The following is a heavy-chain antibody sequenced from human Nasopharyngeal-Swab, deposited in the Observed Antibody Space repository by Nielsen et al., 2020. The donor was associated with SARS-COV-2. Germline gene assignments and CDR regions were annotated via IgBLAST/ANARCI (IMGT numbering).Heavy chain of an antibody. CDR2: FDPEDGET. CDR3: ATDYAIFGVARFDY. CDR1: GYTLTELS. J-gene: IGHJ4*02. Sequence: ASVKVSCKVSGYTLTELSMHWVRQAPGKGLEWMGGFDPEDGETIYAQKFQGRVTMTEDTSTDTAYMELSSLRSEDTAVYYCATDYAIFGVARFDYWGQGTLVTVSS. V-gene: IGHV1-24*01. D-gene: IGHD3-3*01.